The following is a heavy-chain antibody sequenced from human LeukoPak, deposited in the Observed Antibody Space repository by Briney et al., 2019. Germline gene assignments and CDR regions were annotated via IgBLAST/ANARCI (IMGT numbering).Heavy chain of an antibody. CDR3: ARSNNDGDYLGVGFDY. CDR2: INTNTGNP. V-gene: IGHV7-4-1*02. Sequence: GASVKISCTASGYTFNNYAINWVRQAPGQGLEWMGWINTNTGNPTYAQGFTGRFVFSLVTSVRTAYLQISSLKAEDTAVYYCARSNNDGDYLGVGFDYWGQGTLVTVSS. D-gene: IGHD4-17*01. J-gene: IGHJ4*02. CDR1: GYTFNNYA.